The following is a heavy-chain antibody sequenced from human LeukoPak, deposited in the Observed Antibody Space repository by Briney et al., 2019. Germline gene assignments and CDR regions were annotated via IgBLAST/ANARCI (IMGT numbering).Heavy chain of an antibody. V-gene: IGHV4-59*01. D-gene: IGHD2-2*01. CDR3: ARDPSKHMYQLPTPGWFDP. Sequence: SETLSLTCTVSGGSISSYYWSWIRQPPGKGLEWIGYIYYSGSTNYNPSLKSRVTISVDTSKNQFSLKLSPVTAADTAVYYCARDPSKHMYQLPTPGWFDPWGQGTLVTVSS. J-gene: IGHJ5*02. CDR1: GGSISSYY. CDR2: IYYSGST.